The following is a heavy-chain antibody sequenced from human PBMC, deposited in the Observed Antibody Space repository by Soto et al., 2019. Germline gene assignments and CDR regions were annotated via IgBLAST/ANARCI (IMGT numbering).Heavy chain of an antibody. J-gene: IGHJ4*02. CDR2: ISTYKGNT. Sequence: GPGVKKPGASVKVSCKTSGYTFTSYGISWVRQATGQGLEWMGWISTYKGNTNYAQKFQGRVTMTTDTSTSTGYMELRSMRSEDTAVYYCATRSPAFDYWGQGTLVTVSS. CDR1: GYTFTSYG. CDR3: ATRSPAFDY. V-gene: IGHV1-18*01.